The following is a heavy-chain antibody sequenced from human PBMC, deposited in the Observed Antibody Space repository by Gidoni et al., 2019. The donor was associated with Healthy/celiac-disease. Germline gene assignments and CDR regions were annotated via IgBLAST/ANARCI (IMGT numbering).Heavy chain of an antibody. CDR3: ARAPLVYQRSYYFDY. J-gene: IGHJ4*02. V-gene: IGHV1-18*04. Sequence: QVQLVQSGAEVKKPGASVKVSCKASGYTFTSYGISGVRQAPGQGLEWMGWISPYNGNTNYAQKLQGRVTMTTDTSTSTAYMELRSLRSDDTAVYYCARAPLVYQRSYYFDYWGQGTLVTVSS. CDR1: GYTFTSYG. D-gene: IGHD2-2*01. CDR2: ISPYNGNT.